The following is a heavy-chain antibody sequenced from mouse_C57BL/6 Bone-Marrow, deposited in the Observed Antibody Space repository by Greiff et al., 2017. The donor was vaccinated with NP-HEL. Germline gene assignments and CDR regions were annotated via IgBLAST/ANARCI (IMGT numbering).Heavy chain of an antibody. D-gene: IGHD2-5*01. CDR3: EREWADYSNTGGFAY. CDR2: ISDGGSYT. Sequence: EVQGVESGGGLVKPGGSLKLSCAASGFTFSSYAMSWVRQTPEKRLEWVATISDGGSYTYYPANVTGRFPISRDNAKNNLYLQMSHLKSEDTAMYYGEREWADYSNTGGFAYWGQGTLVTVSA. V-gene: IGHV5-4*01. J-gene: IGHJ3*01. CDR1: GFTFSSYA.